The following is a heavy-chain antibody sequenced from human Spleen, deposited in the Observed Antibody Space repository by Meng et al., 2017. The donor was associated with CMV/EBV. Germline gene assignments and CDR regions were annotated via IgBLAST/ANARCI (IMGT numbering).Heavy chain of an antibody. CDR3: ARVYSSSSKFDF. CDR1: GYSFTSYW. CDR2: IYPGDSDT. J-gene: IGHJ4*02. D-gene: IGHD6-6*01. Sequence: CKTSGYSFTSYWIGWVRQMPGKGLEWMGIIYPGDSDTRYSPSFQGHVTISADESISTAYLQWISLKASDTAIYYCARVYSSSSKFDFWGRGTLVTVSS. V-gene: IGHV5-51*01.